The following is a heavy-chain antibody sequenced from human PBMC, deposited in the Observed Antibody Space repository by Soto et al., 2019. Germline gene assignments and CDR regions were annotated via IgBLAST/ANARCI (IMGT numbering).Heavy chain of an antibody. V-gene: IGHV3-66*01. J-gene: IGHJ3*02. CDR2: IFGGSST. Sequence: PGGSLRLSCAASGFTVSSSYMTWVRQAPGKGLEWVSIIFGGSSTYYADSVKGRFTISRDNSRNTLYLQMNRLRAEDTAVYYCARDTVSGATRPNAFDIWGQGTTVTVSS. CDR3: ARDTVSGATRPNAFDI. D-gene: IGHD4-17*01. CDR1: GFTVSSSY.